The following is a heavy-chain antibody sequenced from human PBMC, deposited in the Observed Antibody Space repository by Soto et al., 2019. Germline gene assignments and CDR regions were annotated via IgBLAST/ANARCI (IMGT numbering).Heavy chain of an antibody. D-gene: IGHD3-10*01. CDR3: ARIQYYYGSEDTYYYYYGMDV. V-gene: IGHV4-34*01. Sequence: PSETLSLTCAVYGGSFSGYYWSWIRQPPGKGLEWFGEINHSGSTNYNPSLKSRVTISVDTSKNQFSLKLSSVTAADTAVYYCARIQYYYGSEDTYYYYYGMDVWGQGTTVTVSS. CDR2: INHSGST. CDR1: GGSFSGYY. J-gene: IGHJ6*02.